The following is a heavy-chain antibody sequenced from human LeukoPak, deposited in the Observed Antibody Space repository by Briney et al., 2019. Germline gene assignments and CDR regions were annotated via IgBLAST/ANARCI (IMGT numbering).Heavy chain of an antibody. J-gene: IGHJ5*02. CDR1: GYTFTSYD. V-gene: IGHV1-8*03. Sequence: ASVKDSCKASGYTFTSYDINWVRQATGQGLEWMGWMNPNSGNTGYAQKFQGRVTITRNTSISTAYMELSSLRSEDTAVYYCATRRGYCSSTSCAFDPWGQGTLVTVSS. CDR3: ATRRGYCSSTSCAFDP. CDR2: MNPNSGNT. D-gene: IGHD2-2*01.